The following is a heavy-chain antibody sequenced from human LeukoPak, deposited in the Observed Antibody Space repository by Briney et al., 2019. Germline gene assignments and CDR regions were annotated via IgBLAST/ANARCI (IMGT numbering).Heavy chain of an antibody. Sequence: ASVKVSCKASGYTFTSYYMHWVRQAPGQGLEWMGIINPSGGSTSYAQKFQGRVTMTRDMSTSTVYMELSSLRSGDTAAYYCARAGYCSSTSCSESAKHFDYWGQGTLVTVSS. V-gene: IGHV1-46*01. D-gene: IGHD2-2*01. CDR3: ARAGYCSSTSCSESAKHFDY. J-gene: IGHJ4*02. CDR1: GYTFTSYY. CDR2: INPSGGST.